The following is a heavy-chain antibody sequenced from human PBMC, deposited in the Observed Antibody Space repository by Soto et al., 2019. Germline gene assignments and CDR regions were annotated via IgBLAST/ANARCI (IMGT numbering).Heavy chain of an antibody. CDR1: GYTFTSYY. Sequence: ASVKVSCKASGYTFTSYYMHWVRQAPGQGLEWMGIINPSGGSTSYAQKFQGRVTMTRDTSTSTVYMELSSLRSEDTAVYYCARGAGEYYYDSSGYYNFDYWGQGTLVT. D-gene: IGHD3-22*01. V-gene: IGHV1-46*01. CDR3: ARGAGEYYYDSSGYYNFDY. J-gene: IGHJ4*02. CDR2: INPSGGST.